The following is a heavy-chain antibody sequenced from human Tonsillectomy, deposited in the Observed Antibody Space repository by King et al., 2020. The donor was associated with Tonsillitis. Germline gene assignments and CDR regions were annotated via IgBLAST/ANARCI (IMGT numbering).Heavy chain of an antibody. CDR2: INPNSGGT. CDR3: AREYYDYVWGSYRPGNAFDI. V-gene: IGHV1-2*04. Sequence: QLVQSGAEVKKPGASVKVSCKASGYTFTGYYMHWVRQAPGQGLEWMGWINPNSGGTNYAQKFQGWVTMTRDTSISTAYMELSRLRSDDTVVYYCAREYYDYVWGSYRPGNAFDIWGQGTMVTVSS. D-gene: IGHD3-16*02. J-gene: IGHJ3*02. CDR1: GYTFTGYY.